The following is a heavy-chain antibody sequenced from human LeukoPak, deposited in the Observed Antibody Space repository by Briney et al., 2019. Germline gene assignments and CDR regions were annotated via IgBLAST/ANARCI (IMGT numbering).Heavy chain of an antibody. CDR2: INPNSGGT. CDR1: GYTFIGFY. J-gene: IGHJ3*02. V-gene: IGHV1-2*02. D-gene: IGHD2-15*01. Sequence: ASVKVSCKASGYTFIGFYIYWVRQAPGQGLESMGWINPNSGGTNYAQRFQGRVTMTRDTSINTAYMELSRLRSDGTAVYYCATLEGGNIVVVVADAFDIWGQGTMVTVSS. CDR3: ATLEGGNIVVVVADAFDI.